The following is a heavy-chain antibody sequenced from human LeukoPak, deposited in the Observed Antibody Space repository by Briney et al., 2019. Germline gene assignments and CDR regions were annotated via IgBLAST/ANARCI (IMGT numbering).Heavy chain of an antibody. Sequence: PSETLSLTRAVCVGYFSGYYWRWIRQPPGKGLEWIGEIYHSGSTNYNPSLKSRVTISVDTSKNQFSLKLSSVTAADTAVYYCARGRRLDVEIVATSKYYFDYWGQGTLVTVSS. J-gene: IGHJ4*02. D-gene: IGHD5-12*01. V-gene: IGHV4-34*01. CDR3: ARGRRLDVEIVATSKYYFDY. CDR2: IYHSGST. CDR1: VGYFSGYY.